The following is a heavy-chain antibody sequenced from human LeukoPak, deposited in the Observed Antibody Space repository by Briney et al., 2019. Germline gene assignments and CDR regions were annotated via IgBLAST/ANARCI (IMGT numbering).Heavy chain of an antibody. J-gene: IGHJ5*02. D-gene: IGHD2-15*01. Sequence: SETLSLTCAVSGYSISSGYYWGWIRRPPGKGLEWIGSIYNSGSTYYNPSLKSRVTISVDTSKNQFSLKVSSVTAADTAVYYCARQAIAATGNWFDPWGQGTLVTVSS. CDR3: ARQAIAATGNWFDP. CDR1: GYSISSGYY. V-gene: IGHV4-38-2*01. CDR2: IYNSGST.